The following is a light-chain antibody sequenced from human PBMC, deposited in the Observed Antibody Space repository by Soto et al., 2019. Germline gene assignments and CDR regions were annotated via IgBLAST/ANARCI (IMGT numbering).Light chain of an antibody. CDR3: QVWESSSDQYV. CDR2: DDT. CDR1: NIGSKS. J-gene: IGLJ1*01. Sequence: SYELTQPPSVSVAPGQTTTITCGGNNIGSKSVHWYQQKPGRAPVLVVYDDTDRPSGIPERFSGSNSGNTATLSISRVEVGDEADYYCQVWESSSDQYVFGTGTKVTVL. V-gene: IGLV3-21*02.